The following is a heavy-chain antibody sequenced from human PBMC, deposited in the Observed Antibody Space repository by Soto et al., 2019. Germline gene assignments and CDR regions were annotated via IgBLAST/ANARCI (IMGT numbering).Heavy chain of an antibody. J-gene: IGHJ6*02. CDR3: AKDWGTIFGVVIDYYYYYGMDV. V-gene: IGHV3-23*01. Sequence: PGGSLRLSCAASGFTFSSYTMSWVRQAPGKGLEWVSAISGSGGSTYYADSMKGRFTISRDNSKNTLYLQMNSLRAEDTAVYYCAKDWGTIFGVVIDYYYYYGMDVWGQGTTVTVSS. D-gene: IGHD3-3*01. CDR1: GFTFSSYT. CDR2: ISGSGGST.